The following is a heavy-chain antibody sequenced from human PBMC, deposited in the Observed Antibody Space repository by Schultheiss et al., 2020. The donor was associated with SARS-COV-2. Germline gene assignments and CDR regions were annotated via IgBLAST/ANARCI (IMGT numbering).Heavy chain of an antibody. CDR1: GGSISSSSYY. Sequence: SETLSLTCTVSGGSISSSSYYWGWIRQPPGKGLEWIGSIYYSGSTYYNPSLKSRVTISVETSKNQFSLKLSSVTAADTAVYYCARGSAEEWFDPWGQGTLVTSPQ. V-gene: IGHV4-39*01. CDR3: ARGSAEEWFDP. J-gene: IGHJ5*02. D-gene: IGHD6-19*01. CDR2: IYYSGST.